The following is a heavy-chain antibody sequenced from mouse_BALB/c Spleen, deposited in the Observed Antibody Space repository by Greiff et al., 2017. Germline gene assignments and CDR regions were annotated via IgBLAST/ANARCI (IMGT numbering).Heavy chain of an antibody. CDR2: INPYNGGT. Sequence: EVQLQQSGPELVKPGASVKISCKASDYSFTGYIMNWVKQSHGKSLEWIGEINPYNGGTSYNQKFKGKATLTVDTSSSTAYMELHSLTSEDSLVYYCARLVNAYWGQGTLVTVSA. J-gene: IGHJ3*01. CDR1: DYSFTGYI. V-gene: IGHV1S9*01. D-gene: IGHD2-13*01. CDR3: ARLVNAY.